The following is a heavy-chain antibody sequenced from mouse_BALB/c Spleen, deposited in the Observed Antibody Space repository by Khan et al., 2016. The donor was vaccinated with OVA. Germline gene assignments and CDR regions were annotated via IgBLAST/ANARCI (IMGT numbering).Heavy chain of an antibody. CDR3: ARLGDGGYFDV. V-gene: IGHV5-17*02. Sequence: EVELVESGGGLVQPGGSRKLSCAASGFTFSDFVMHWVRQAPEKGLEWVAYISSGSSSIYYADTVKGRFTVSRDNPKNTLFLQMTSLGSEDTAMYYCARLGDGGYFDVWGAGTTVTVAS. CDR1: GFTFSDFV. J-gene: IGHJ1*01. D-gene: IGHD2-3*01. CDR2: ISSGSSSI.